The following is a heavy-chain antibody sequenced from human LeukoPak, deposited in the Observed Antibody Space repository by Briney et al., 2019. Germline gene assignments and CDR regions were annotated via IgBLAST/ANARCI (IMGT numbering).Heavy chain of an antibody. J-gene: IGHJ5*02. Sequence: SETLSLTCTVSGGSISSGDYYWSWIRQPPGKGLEWIGSIYYSGSTYYNPSLKSRVTISVDTSKNQFSLKLSSVTAADTAVYYRARVRGTFLDPWGQGTLVTVSS. CDR1: GGSISSGDYY. D-gene: IGHD3-3*02. CDR2: IYYSGST. V-gene: IGHV4-39*01. CDR3: ARVRGTFLDP.